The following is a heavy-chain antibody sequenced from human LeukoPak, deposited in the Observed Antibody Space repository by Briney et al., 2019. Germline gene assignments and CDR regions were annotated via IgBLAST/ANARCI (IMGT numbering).Heavy chain of an antibody. D-gene: IGHD3-3*01. Sequence: ASVKVSCKASGYTFTSYGISWVRQAPGQGLEWMGWISPYNGNTNYAQKLQGRVTMTTDTSTSTVYMDLRSLRFDDTAVYYCARGISDFDFFDYWGQGTLVTVSS. CDR2: ISPYNGNT. V-gene: IGHV1-18*01. J-gene: IGHJ4*02. CDR3: ARGISDFDFFDY. CDR1: GYTFTSYG.